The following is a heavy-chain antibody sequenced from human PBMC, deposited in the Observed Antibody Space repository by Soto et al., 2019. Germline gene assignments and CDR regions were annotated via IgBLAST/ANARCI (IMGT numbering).Heavy chain of an antibody. J-gene: IGHJ6*02. D-gene: IGHD6-13*01. CDR3: ARPYSSSSYYYGMDV. CDR1: GFTFSSYS. Sequence: EVQLVESGGGLVQPGGSLRLSCAASGFTFSSYSMNWVRQAPGKGLEWVSYISSSSSTIYYADSVKGRFTISRDNAKNSLYLQMNSLRAEDTAVYYCARPYSSSSYYYGMDVWGQGTTVTVSS. CDR2: ISSSSSTI. V-gene: IGHV3-48*01.